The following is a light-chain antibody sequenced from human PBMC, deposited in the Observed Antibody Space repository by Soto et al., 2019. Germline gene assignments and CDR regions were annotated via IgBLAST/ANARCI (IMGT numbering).Light chain of an antibody. V-gene: IGLV2-14*03. CDR2: DVS. J-gene: IGLJ1*01. CDR1: SSDVGYYNF. Sequence: QSALTQPASVSRSPGQSITISCTGTSSDVGYYNFVSWYQQHPGKAPKLMIYDVSNRPSGVSNRFSVSKSGNTASLTISGLQAEDEADCYCDSFTSTSTPFVFGTGTKLTVL. CDR3: DSFTSTSTPFV.